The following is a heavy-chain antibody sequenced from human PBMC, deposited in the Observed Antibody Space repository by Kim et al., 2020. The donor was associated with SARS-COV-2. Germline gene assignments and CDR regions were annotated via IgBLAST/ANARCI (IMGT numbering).Heavy chain of an antibody. J-gene: IGHJ4*02. CDR2: LDYSGNT. CDR3: ARILRYYDFWSGARRADQFYFDS. Sequence: SETLSLSCTVSGGFMNTNTYCWGWVRQPPGEGLQWVGTLDYSGNTYYNPSLKSRLTISVDKSKNQFSLQVDSVTAADTAVYYCARILRYYDFWSGARRADQFYFDSWGQGSLAIVSS. V-gene: IGHV4-39*07. CDR1: GGFMNTNTYC. D-gene: IGHD3-3*01.